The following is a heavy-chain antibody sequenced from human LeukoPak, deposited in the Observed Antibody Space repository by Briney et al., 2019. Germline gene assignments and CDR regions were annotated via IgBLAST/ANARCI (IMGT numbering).Heavy chain of an antibody. J-gene: IGHJ3*02. Sequence: SETLSLTCTVSGGSIIGYYWSWIRQPPGKGLEWIGYIYYSGSTNYDPSLKSRLTISIDTSENQFSLKLSSVTATDTAVYYCAREYSSSSGRRAFDIWGQGTMVTVSS. D-gene: IGHD6-6*01. CDR3: AREYSSSSGRRAFDI. CDR1: GGSIIGYY. CDR2: IYYSGST. V-gene: IGHV4-59*08.